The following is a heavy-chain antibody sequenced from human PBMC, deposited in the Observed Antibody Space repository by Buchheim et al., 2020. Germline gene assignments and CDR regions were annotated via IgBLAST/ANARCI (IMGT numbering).Heavy chain of an antibody. CDR2: INPSGGSK. Sequence: QVQLVQSGAEVKKPGASVKVSCKASGYTFTSYYMHWVRQAPGQGLEWMGIINPSGGSKSYAQKFQGRVTMTRATSTTTVYMELSSLRSEDTAVYYCARLKRATTVTTPYYYGMDVWGQGTT. J-gene: IGHJ6*02. V-gene: IGHV1-46*01. CDR1: GYTFTSYY. CDR3: ARLKRATTVTTPYYYGMDV. D-gene: IGHD4-17*01.